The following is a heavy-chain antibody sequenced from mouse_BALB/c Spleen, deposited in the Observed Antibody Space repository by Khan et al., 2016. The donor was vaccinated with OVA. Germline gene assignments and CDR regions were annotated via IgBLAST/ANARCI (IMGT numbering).Heavy chain of an antibody. V-gene: IGHV1S41*01. Sequence: DLVKPGASVKLSYKASGYTFTSYWINWIKERPGQDLEWIGRVAPGSGSNSYNEMFKAKATLTIDTSSRTAYIQLSSLSSGDSAVYFCARSNYYGSSLYAMDYWGQGTSVTVAS. J-gene: IGHJ4*01. CDR3: ARSNYYGSSLYAMDY. CDR2: VAPGSGSN. D-gene: IGHD1-1*01. CDR1: GYTFTSYW.